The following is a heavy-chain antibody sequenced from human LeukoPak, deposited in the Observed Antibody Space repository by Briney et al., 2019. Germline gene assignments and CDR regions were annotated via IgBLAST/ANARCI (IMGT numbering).Heavy chain of an antibody. CDR3: ARDLGTAMVPYFDY. D-gene: IGHD5-18*01. Sequence: ASVKVSCKASGYTFTSYGISWVRQARGQGLEWMGWISAYNGNTNYAQKLQGRVTMTTDTSTSTAYMELRSLRSDDTAVYYCARDLGTAMVPYFDYWGQGTLVTVSS. CDR1: GYTFTSYG. CDR2: ISAYNGNT. J-gene: IGHJ4*02. V-gene: IGHV1-18*04.